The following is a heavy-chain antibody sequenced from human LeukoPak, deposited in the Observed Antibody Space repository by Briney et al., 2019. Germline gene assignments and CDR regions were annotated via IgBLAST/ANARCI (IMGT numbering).Heavy chain of an antibody. J-gene: IGHJ5*02. CDR1: GGSISSYY. CDR2: IYHIGST. Sequence: TDTESLTCTVSGGSISSYYWSWIRQPPGKGLEWIGYIYHIGSTNYIPSLKSRVTISVDTSKNQYSPKLSSVTAADTAVYYCARATTGTTNWFDPWGQGTLVTVSS. V-gene: IGHV4-59*07. D-gene: IGHD1-1*01. CDR3: ARATTGTTNWFDP.